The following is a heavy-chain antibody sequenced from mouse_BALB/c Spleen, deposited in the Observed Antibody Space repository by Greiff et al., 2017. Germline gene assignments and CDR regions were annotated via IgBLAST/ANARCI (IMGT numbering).Heavy chain of an antibody. CDR2: ISTYYGDA. Sequence: QVQLQQSGAELVRPGVSVKISCKGSGYTFTDYAMHWVKQSHAKSLEWIGVISTYYGDASYNQKFKGKATMTVDKSSSTAYMELARLTSEDSAIYYCARENYYGSSYERGAMDYWGQGTSVTVSS. CDR1: GYTFTDYA. J-gene: IGHJ4*01. CDR3: ARENYYGSSYERGAMDY. D-gene: IGHD1-1*01. V-gene: IGHV1S137*01.